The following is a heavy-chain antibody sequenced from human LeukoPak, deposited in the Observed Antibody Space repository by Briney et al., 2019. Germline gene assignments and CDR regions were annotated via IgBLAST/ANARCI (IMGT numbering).Heavy chain of an antibody. V-gene: IGHV3-23*01. CDR1: GFNFHNYA. J-gene: IGHJ4*02. Sequence: GGSLRLSCAASGFNFHNYAMSWVRQAPGKGLEWVSSISGNGGSTYYADSLKGRFTISRDNSKNTLYLQMNSLRAEDTAVYSCAKVVGPFDYWGQGTLVTVSS. CDR2: ISGNGGST. CDR3: AKVVGPFDY. D-gene: IGHD1-26*01.